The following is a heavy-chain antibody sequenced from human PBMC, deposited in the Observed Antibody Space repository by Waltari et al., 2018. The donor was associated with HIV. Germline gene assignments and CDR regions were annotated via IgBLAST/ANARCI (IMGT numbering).Heavy chain of an antibody. V-gene: IGHV1-3*01. J-gene: IGHJ6*02. CDR3: ARGAILLEWSLSDYYYGMDV. D-gene: IGHD3-3*01. CDR2: INAGNGNT. Sequence: QVQLVQSGAEVKKPGASVKVSCKASGYTFTSYAMHWVRQAPGQRLEWMGWINAGNGNTKYSQKFQGRVTITRDTSASTAYMELSSLRSEDTAVYYCARGAILLEWSLSDYYYGMDVWGQGTTVTVSS. CDR1: GYTFTSYA.